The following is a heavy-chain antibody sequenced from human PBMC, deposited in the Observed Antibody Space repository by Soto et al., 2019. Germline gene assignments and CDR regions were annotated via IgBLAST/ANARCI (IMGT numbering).Heavy chain of an antibody. D-gene: IGHD3-10*01. CDR1: GGSISSGDYY. J-gene: IGHJ3*02. CDR3: AADTSAHDAFDI. V-gene: IGHV4-30-4*02. CDR2: IYYSGST. Sequence: NPSETLSLTCTVSGGSISSGDYYWSWIRQPPGKGLEWIGYIYYSGSTYYNPSLKSRVTISVDRSKNQFSLKLSSVTAADTAVYYCAADTSAHDAFDIWGQGTMVTVS.